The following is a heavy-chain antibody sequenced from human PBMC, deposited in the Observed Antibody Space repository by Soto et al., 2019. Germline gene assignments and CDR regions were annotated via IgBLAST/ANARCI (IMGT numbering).Heavy chain of an antibody. CDR1: GYSFTSYW. CDR2: IDPSDSYT. V-gene: IGHV5-10-1*01. J-gene: IGHJ6*02. Sequence: PGESLKISCKGSGYSFTSYWISWVRQMPGKGLEWMGRIDPSDSYTNYSPSFQGHVTISADKSISTAYLQWSSLKASDTAMYYCARQTSRSYYYYGMDVWDQGTTVTVSS. CDR3: ARQTSRSYYYYGMDV. D-gene: IGHD4-17*01.